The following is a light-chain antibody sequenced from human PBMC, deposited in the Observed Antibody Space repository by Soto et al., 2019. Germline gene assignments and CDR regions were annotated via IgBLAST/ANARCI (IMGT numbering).Light chain of an antibody. Sequence: IVLTQSPASLSLSPGERATLSCRASQSVDSYLVWYQQKPGQAPRLLVYGASTRATGIPDRFSGSGSGTEFTLTISSLQSEDFAVYYCQQYNNWPFITFGQGTRLEVK. J-gene: IGKJ5*01. V-gene: IGKV3-15*01. CDR2: GAS. CDR3: QQYNNWPFIT. CDR1: QSVDSY.